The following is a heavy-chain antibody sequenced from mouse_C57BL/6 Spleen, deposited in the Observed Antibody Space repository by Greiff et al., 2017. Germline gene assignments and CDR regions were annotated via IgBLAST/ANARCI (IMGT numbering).Heavy chain of an antibody. CDR1: GYTFTSYT. CDR3: ARTANWDAMDY. J-gene: IGHJ4*01. Sequence: QVQLQQSGAELARPGASVKMSCKASGYTFTSYTMHRVKQRHGQGLEWIGYINPSSGYTKYNQKFKDKATLTADKSSSTAYMQLSSLTSEDSAVYYCARTANWDAMDYWGQGTSVTVSS. D-gene: IGHD4-1*01. CDR2: INPSSGYT. V-gene: IGHV1-4*01.